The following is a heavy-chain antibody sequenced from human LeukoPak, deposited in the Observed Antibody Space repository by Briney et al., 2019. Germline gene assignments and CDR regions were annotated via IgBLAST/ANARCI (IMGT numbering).Heavy chain of an antibody. J-gene: IGHJ4*02. V-gene: IGHV3-48*02. CDR3: ARGRGKFVGATVFDY. Sequence: GGSLRLSCAASGFTFSSYSMNWVRQAPGKGLEWVSYISSSSSTIYYADSVRGRFTISRDNAKNSLYLQMNSLRDEDTAVYYCARGRGKFVGATVFDYWGQGTLVTVSS. CDR1: GFTFSSYS. D-gene: IGHD1-26*01. CDR2: ISSSSSTI.